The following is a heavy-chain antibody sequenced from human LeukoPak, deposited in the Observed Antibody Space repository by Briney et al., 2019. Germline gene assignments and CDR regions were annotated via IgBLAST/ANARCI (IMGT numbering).Heavy chain of an antibody. Sequence: GGSLRLSCAASGFTFSGYGMHWVRQAPGKGLEWVAVIWYDGSNKYYADSVKGRFTISRDNSKNTLYLQMNSLRAEDTAVYYCAKFGSYYYDSSGYYLDYWGQGTPVTVSS. CDR3: AKFGSYYYDSSGYYLDY. J-gene: IGHJ4*02. D-gene: IGHD3-22*01. V-gene: IGHV3-33*06. CDR1: GFTFSGYG. CDR2: IWYDGSNK.